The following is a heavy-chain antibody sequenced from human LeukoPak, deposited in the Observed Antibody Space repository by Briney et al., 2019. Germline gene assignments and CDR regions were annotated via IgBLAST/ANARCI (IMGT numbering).Heavy chain of an antibody. V-gene: IGHV5-10-1*01. CDR2: IDPSDSYT. CDR1: GYSFTSYW. D-gene: IGHD3-10*01. CDR3: ARRRGGSEDAFDI. Sequence: KNGESLKISCKGSGYSFTSYWISWVRQMPGKGLEWMGRIDPSDSYTSYSPSFQGHVTISADKSISTAYLQWSSLKASDTAMYYCARRRGGSEDAFDIWGQGTMVTVSS. J-gene: IGHJ3*02.